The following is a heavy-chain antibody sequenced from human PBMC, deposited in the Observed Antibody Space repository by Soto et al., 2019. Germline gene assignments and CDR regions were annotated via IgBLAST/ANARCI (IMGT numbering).Heavy chain of an antibody. D-gene: IGHD4-17*01. J-gene: IGHJ4*02. Sequence: SETLSLTCAVYGGSFSGYYWSWIRQPPGKGLEWIGEINHSGSTNYNPSLNIRVTFSVDTSKNQSPLKLSSVPAADTAVYYWARDTIRSYIDYWGQETLVTVSS. V-gene: IGHV4-34*01. CDR3: ARDTIRSYIDY. CDR1: GGSFSGYY. CDR2: INHSGST.